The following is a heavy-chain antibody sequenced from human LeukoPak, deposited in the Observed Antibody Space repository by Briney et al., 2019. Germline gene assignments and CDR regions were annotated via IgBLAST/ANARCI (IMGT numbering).Heavy chain of an antibody. Sequence: GGSLRLSCAASGFTFSSYAMSWVRQAPGEGLEWVSGISGGGANTHYADSVKGRFTISRDNSKNTLYLQMSSLRAEDTAIYFCAKEIANTNGWYADHWGQRTLVTVSS. V-gene: IGHV3-23*01. D-gene: IGHD6-19*01. CDR2: ISGGGANT. CDR3: AKEIANTNGWYADH. CDR1: GFTFSSYA. J-gene: IGHJ4*02.